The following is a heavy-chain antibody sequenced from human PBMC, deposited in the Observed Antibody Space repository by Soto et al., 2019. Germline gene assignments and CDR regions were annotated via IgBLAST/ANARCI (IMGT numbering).Heavy chain of an antibody. CDR2: IYGDNDK. V-gene: IGHV2-5*02. Sequence: QITLKESGPSPVKPTQTLTVTCTFSGFSLSNSGVGVAWIRQPPGKALEWLALIYGDNDKRYSPSLKTRLTITKDTSQNQVVLTLTNMEPVDTATYYCAQCTLHDYGDYDPGTSHVFDSWGQGTLVTVSS. D-gene: IGHD4-17*01. J-gene: IGHJ4*02. CDR3: AQCTLHDYGDYDPGTSHVFDS. CDR1: GFSLSNSGVG.